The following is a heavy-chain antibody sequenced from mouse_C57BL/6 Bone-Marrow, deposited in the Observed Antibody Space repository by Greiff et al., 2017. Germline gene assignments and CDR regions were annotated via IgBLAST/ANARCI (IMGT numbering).Heavy chain of an antibody. CDR3: ARVVYDHHCWGTCDV. D-gene: IGHD2-12*01. J-gene: IGHJ1*03. V-gene: IGHV5-16*01. CDR2: INYDGSST. CDR1: GFTFSDYY. Sequence: EVQLMESEGGLVQPGSSMKLSCTASGFTFSDYYMAWVRQVPEKGLEWVANINYDGSSTYYLDSLKSRFIISRDNAKNILYLQMSSLKSEDTATYYCARVVYDHHCWGTCDVWGTGTTVTVSS.